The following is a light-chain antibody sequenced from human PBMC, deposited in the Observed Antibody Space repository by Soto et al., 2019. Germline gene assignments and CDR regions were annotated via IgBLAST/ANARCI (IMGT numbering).Light chain of an antibody. CDR2: DAS. V-gene: IGKV1-33*01. Sequence: SRSALSSSIGDRVTTTFRASQSISSYLNWYQQKPGKAPKLLIYDASNLETGVPSRFSGSGSGTDFTFTISSLQPEDIATYYCQHCHSLPLTSGQGTRLEI. CDR3: QHCHSLPLT. J-gene: IGKJ5*01. CDR1: QSISSY.